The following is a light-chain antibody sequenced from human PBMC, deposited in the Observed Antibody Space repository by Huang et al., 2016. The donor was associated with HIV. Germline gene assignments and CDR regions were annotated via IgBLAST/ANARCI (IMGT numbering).Light chain of an antibody. Sequence: EIVMTQSPATLSVSPGERATLSCRASQSVSSNLAWYQQKPGQAPRLLISGASTRATGIPASFSGSGSGAKFTLTISSLQSEDFAVYYCQQYNNWPPLTFGGGTKVEIK. CDR1: QSVSSN. CDR2: GAS. V-gene: IGKV3-15*01. J-gene: IGKJ4*01. CDR3: QQYNNWPPLT.